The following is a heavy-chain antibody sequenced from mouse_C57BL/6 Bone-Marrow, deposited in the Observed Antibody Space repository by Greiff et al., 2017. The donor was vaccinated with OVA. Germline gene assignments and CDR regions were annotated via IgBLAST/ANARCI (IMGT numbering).Heavy chain of an antibody. Sequence: VKLQESGPELVKPGASVKISCKASGYAFSSSWMNWVKQRPGKGLEWIGRIYPGDGDTNYNGKFKGKATLTADKSSSTAYMQLSSLTSEDSAVYFCSYYAMDYWGQGTSVTVSS. J-gene: IGHJ4*01. CDR3: SYYAMDY. V-gene: IGHV1-82*01. CDR1: GYAFSSSW. CDR2: IYPGDGDT.